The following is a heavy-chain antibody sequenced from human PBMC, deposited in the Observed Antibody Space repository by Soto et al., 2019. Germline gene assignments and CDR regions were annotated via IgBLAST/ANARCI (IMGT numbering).Heavy chain of an antibody. CDR3: VNHEGSISGVTTPLDGMDV. Sequence: AQLLESGGDLVQPGGSLRLSCAASGFTFSNYAMSWVRQAPGKGLEWVSIISGRGGATTHYEDSVKGRVTISRDNFKITVFLQMSSLRAEDTAIYYCVNHEGSISGVTTPLDGMDVWGQGTTVTVSS. D-gene: IGHD3-3*01. J-gene: IGHJ6*02. CDR2: ISGRGGATT. CDR1: GFTFSNYA. V-gene: IGHV3-23*01.